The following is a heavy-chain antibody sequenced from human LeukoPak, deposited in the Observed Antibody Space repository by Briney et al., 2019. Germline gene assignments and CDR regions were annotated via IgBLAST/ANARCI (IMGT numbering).Heavy chain of an antibody. J-gene: IGHJ4*02. CDR3: AKADYDSSGYYFGY. CDR1: GFTFSSYA. D-gene: IGHD3-22*01. CDR2: IRGSSGST. Sequence: PGGSLRLSCAASGFTFSSYAMSWVRQAPGMGLECVSAIRGSSGSTSYADSVKGRFTISRDNSKNTLYLQMNSLRAEDTAVYYCAKADYDSSGYYFGYWGQGTLVTVSS. V-gene: IGHV3-23*01.